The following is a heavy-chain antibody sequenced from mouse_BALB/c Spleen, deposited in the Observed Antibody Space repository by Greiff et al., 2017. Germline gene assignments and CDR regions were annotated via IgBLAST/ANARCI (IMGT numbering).Heavy chain of an antibody. CDR3: APIYDGYYEDFDY. D-gene: IGHD2-3*01. J-gene: IGHJ2*01. CDR2: INPSTGYT. Sequence: VKVVESGAELAKPGASVKMSCKASGYTFTSYWMHWVKQRPGQGLEWIGYINPSTGYTEYNQKFKDKATLTADKSSSTAYMQLSSLTSEDSAVYYCAPIYDGYYEDFDYWGQGTTLTVSS. V-gene: IGHV1-7*01. CDR1: GYTFTSYW.